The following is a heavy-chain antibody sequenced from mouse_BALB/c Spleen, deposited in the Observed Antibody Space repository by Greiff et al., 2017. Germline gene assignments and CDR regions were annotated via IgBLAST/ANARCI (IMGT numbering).Heavy chain of an antibody. D-gene: IGHD2-3*01. CDR2: IYPYNGGT. V-gene: IGHV1S29*02. CDR3: ARSGYCVGWYFDV. J-gene: IGHJ1*01. CDR1: GYTFTDYN. Sequence: VQLKESGPELVKPGASVKISCKASGYTFTDYNMHWVKQSHGKSLEWIGYIYPYNGGTGYNQKFKSKATLTVDNSSSTAYMELRSLTSEDSAVYYCARSGYCVGWYFDVWGAGTTVTVSA.